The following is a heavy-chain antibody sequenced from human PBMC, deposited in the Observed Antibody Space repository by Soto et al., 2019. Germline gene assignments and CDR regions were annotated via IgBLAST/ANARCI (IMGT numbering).Heavy chain of an antibody. Sequence: QLQLQESGPGLVKPSETLSLTCTVSGGSISSSSYYWGWIRQPPGKGLEWIGSIYYSGSTYYNPSLKRRVTISVDTSKNQFSLKLSSVTAADTAVYYCARHLRGTGVVTSFDYWGQGTLVTVSS. CDR2: IYYSGST. J-gene: IGHJ4*02. CDR3: ARHLRGTGVVTSFDY. CDR1: GGSISSSSYY. D-gene: IGHD2-21*02. V-gene: IGHV4-39*01.